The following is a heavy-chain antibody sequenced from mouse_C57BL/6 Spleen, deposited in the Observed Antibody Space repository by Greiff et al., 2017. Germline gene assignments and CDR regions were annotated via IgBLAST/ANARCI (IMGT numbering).Heavy chain of an antibody. J-gene: IGHJ3*01. CDR1: GFTFSSYA. Sequence: EVKVVQSGEGLVKPGGSLKLSCAASGFTFSSYAMSWVRQTPEKRLEWVAYISRGGDYIYYADTVKGRFTISRDNARNTLYLQMSSLKSEDTAMEYCKRDRGAWFDDWGQGTLGTVSA. CDR3: KRDRGAWFDD. V-gene: IGHV5-9-1*02. CDR2: ISRGGDYI.